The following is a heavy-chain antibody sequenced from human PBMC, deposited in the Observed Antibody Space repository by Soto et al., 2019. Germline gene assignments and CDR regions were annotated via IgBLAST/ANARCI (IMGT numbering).Heavy chain of an antibody. CDR2: INHSGRT. Sequence: SETLSPTSGVYGGFFSGYYWSWIRQPLGKGLEWLGEINHSGRTNYNPSLKSRVPISIDTSKNPLSMKLSSVTAADTAVYYCARGGSYDILTGYPYQLEFDYWGQGIIVTVS. V-gene: IGHV4-34*01. CDR1: GGFFSGYY. D-gene: IGHD3-9*01. J-gene: IGHJ4*02. CDR3: ARGGSYDILTGYPYQLEFDY.